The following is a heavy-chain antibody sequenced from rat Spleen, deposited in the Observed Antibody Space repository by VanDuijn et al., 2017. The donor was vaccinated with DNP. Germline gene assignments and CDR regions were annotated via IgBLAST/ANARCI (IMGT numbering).Heavy chain of an antibody. V-gene: IGHV2-16*01. J-gene: IGHJ1*01. CDR3: VRWVTISAISYWNFDF. Sequence: QVQLKESGPGLVQPSQTLSLTCTVSGFSLTSYGVSWVRQPPGKGLEWIGAIWSGGSTTYNSALKSRLSISRDTSKSQVLLKMNSLQTEDTAKYFCVRWVTISAISYWNFDFWGPGTMVTVSS. CDR1: GFSLTSYG. CDR2: IWSGGST. D-gene: IGHD1-2*01.